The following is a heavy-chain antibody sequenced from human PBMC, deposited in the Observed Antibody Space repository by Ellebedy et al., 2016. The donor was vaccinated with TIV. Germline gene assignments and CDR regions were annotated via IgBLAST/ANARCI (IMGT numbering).Heavy chain of an antibody. CDR1: GFRFSDHA. CDR2: ISGRSRSI. V-gene: IGHV3-48*04. J-gene: IGHJ4*02. Sequence: GGSLRLXXAGSGFRFSDHAMNWVRQAPGKGLEWLAYISGRSRSIYHADSAKGRFTISRDNSKNTLHLQMNSLRAEDTAVYYCAKDMELSFWGQGSLVTVSS. D-gene: IGHD4/OR15-4a*01. CDR3: AKDMELSF.